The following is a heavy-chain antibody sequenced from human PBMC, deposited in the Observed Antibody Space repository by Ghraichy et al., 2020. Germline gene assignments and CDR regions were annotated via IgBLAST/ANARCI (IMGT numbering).Heavy chain of an antibody. J-gene: IGHJ5*02. D-gene: IGHD2-15*01. V-gene: IGHV3-23*01. CDR2: ISANGGTT. CDR3: AKAWGYCSGATCSSYTWFDP. CDR1: GFTFSSYV. Sequence: GSLRLSCAASGFTFSSYVMSWVRQAPGKGLEWVSSISANGGTTYYADSVKGLFIISRDNSKDTLYLQMNSLRAEDADIYYCAKAWGYCSGATCSSYTWFDPWGQGSLVTVSS.